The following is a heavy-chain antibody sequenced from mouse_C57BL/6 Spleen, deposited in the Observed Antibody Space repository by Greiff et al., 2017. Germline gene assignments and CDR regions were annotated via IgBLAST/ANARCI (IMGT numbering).Heavy chain of an antibody. Sequence: VATISDGGSYTYYPDNVKGRFTISRDNAKNNLYLQMSHLKSEDTAMYYCARDYYYGSSYGSFAYWGQGTLVTVSA. J-gene: IGHJ3*01. D-gene: IGHD1-1*01. CDR3: ARDYYYGSSYGSFAY. CDR2: ISDGGSYT. V-gene: IGHV5-4*01.